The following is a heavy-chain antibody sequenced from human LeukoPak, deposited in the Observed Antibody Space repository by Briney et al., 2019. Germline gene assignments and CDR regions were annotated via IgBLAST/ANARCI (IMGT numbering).Heavy chain of an antibody. CDR3: AKNWFGELLLGRFDP. CDR2: ISGSSGNT. Sequence: PGGSLRLSCAASGFTFSSYAMSWVRQAPGKGLERVSAISGSSGNTCYADSVKGRFTISRDNSKNTLYLQMNSLRAEDTAVYYCAKNWFGELLLGRFDPWGQGTLVTVSS. D-gene: IGHD3-10*01. V-gene: IGHV3-23*01. CDR1: GFTFSSYA. J-gene: IGHJ5*02.